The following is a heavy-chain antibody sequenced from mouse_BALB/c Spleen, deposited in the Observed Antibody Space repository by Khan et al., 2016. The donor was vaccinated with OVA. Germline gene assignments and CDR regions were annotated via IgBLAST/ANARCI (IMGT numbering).Heavy chain of an antibody. CDR2: IYPRSGNT. Sequence: QVQLQQSGAELARPGASVKLSCKASGYTFTDYYINWVKQRTGQGLEWIGEIYPRSGNTYYNEKFKGKANLTADKSSSIAYMQLSSLTSEDSAVYFCARRNYFGYTFAYWGQGTLVTVSA. CDR1: GYTFTDYY. V-gene: IGHV1-77*01. J-gene: IGHJ3*01. D-gene: IGHD1-2*01. CDR3: ARRNYFGYTFAY.